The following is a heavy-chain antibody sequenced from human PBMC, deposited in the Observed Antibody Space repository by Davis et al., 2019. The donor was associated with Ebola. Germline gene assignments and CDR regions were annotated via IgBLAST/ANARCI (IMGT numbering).Heavy chain of an antibody. CDR2: ISAYNGNT. CDR3: ARALTTVTTGWFDP. CDR1: GYTFTSYG. Sequence: ASVKVSCKASGYTFTSYGISWVRQAPGQGLEWMGWISAYNGNTNYAQKLQGRVTMTTDTSTSTAYMGLRSLRSDDTAVYYCARALTTVTTGWFDPWGQGTLVTVSS. D-gene: IGHD4-17*01. J-gene: IGHJ5*02. V-gene: IGHV1-18*01.